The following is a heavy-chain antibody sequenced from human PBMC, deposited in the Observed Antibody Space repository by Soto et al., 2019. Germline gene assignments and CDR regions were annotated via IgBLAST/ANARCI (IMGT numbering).Heavy chain of an antibody. CDR1: GASLDRSNYY. J-gene: IGHJ4*02. D-gene: IGHD3-22*01. CDR2: TYYNGNA. Sequence: ETLSLTCNVSGASLDRSNYYWDWIRQSPGKGLEWIGTTYYNGNAYYNPSLRSRVTMSVDTSKNQFSLKLMSVTAADTAVYYCARHFVAVVIKGWRYWRQGTLVTVS. CDR3: ARHFVAVVIKGWRY. V-gene: IGHV4-39*01.